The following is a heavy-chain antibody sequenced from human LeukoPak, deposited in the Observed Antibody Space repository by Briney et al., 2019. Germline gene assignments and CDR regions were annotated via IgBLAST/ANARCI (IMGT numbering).Heavy chain of an antibody. CDR1: GGSFSGYY. Sequence: PSETLSLTCAVYGGSFSGYYWSWIRQPPGKGLEWIGEINHSGSTNYNPSLKSRVTISVDTSKNQFSLKLSSVTAADTAVYYCARQRAMIVAPDYWGQGTLVTVSS. J-gene: IGHJ4*02. D-gene: IGHD3-22*01. CDR3: ARQRAMIVAPDY. V-gene: IGHV4-34*01. CDR2: INHSGST.